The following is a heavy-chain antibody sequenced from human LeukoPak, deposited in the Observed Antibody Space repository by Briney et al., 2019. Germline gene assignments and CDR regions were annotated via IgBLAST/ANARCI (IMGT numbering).Heavy chain of an antibody. D-gene: IGHD3-3*01. CDR1: VGTFSSYA. CDR2: IIPIFGTA. V-gene: IGHV1-69*06. CDR3: ARDSEWPGNY. Sequence: ASVTVSFKSSVGTFSSYAISWVRQAPGQGLEWMGRIIPIFGTANYAQKFQGRVTITADKSMSTAYMELSSLRSEDTAVYYCARDSEWPGNYWGQGTLVIVSS. J-gene: IGHJ4*02.